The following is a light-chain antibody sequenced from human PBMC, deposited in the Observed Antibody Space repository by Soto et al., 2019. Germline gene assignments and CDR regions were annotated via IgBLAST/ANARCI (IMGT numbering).Light chain of an antibody. CDR3: QQYDNRSPLT. V-gene: IGKV3-15*01. CDR1: QSVWCN. Sequence: EVVMTQFPATLSVSPGGRATLSCRASQSVWCNLAWYQQKPGHAPRLLIYGASTRATGVPAKFSGSGSGTEFTLTISSLQTEDFGVYYCQQYDNRSPLTFGGGTKVEI. J-gene: IGKJ4*01. CDR2: GAS.